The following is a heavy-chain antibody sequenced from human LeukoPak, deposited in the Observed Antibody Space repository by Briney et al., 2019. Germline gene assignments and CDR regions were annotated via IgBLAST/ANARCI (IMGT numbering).Heavy chain of an antibody. CDR1: GYTFTSYG. CDR2: ISAYNGNT. J-gene: IGHJ4*02. CDR3: ASPEDYDFWSGYYTFDY. D-gene: IGHD3-3*01. V-gene: IGHV1-18*01. Sequence: GASVKVSCKASGYTFTSYGISWVRQAPGQGLEWMGWISAYNGNTNYAQKLQGRVTMTTDTSTSTAYMELRSLRSDDTAVYYCASPEDYDFWSGYYTFDYWGQGTLVTVSS.